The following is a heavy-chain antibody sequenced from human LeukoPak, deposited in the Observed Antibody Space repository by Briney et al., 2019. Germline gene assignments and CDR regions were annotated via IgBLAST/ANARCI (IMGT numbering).Heavy chain of an antibody. D-gene: IGHD3-22*01. CDR2: IYYSGST. CDR3: AREGNYYDSSGFDY. J-gene: IGHJ4*02. CDR1: GGSISSYY. Sequence: SETLSLTCTVSGGSISSYYWSWIRQPPGKGLEWIGYIYYSGSTYYNPSLKSRVTISVDTSKNQFSLKLSSVTAADTAVYYCAREGNYYDSSGFDYWGQGTLVTVSS. V-gene: IGHV4-59*01.